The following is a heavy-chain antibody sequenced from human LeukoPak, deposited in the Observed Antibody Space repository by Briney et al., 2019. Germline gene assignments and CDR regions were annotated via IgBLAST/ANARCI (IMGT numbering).Heavy chain of an antibody. Sequence: ASVNVSCKASGYTFTSYGISWVRQAPGQGLEWMGWISAYNGNTNYAQKLQGRVTMTTDTSTSTAYMELRSLRSDDTAVYYCARDQRLAVADPFDYWGQGTLVTVSS. CDR1: GYTFTSYG. J-gene: IGHJ4*02. CDR3: ARDQRLAVADPFDY. D-gene: IGHD6-19*01. V-gene: IGHV1-18*01. CDR2: ISAYNGNT.